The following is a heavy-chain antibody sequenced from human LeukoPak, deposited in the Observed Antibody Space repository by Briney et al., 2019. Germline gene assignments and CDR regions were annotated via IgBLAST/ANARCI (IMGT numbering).Heavy chain of an antibody. Sequence: SETLSLTCTVSGGSISSGDYYWSWIRQPPGKGLEWIGYIYHSGTTYYNPSLKSRVTISVDRSKNQFSLKLSSVTAADTAMYYCARVREAETNPCPDHWGQGTLVTVSS. V-gene: IGHV4-30-2*01. CDR1: GGSISSGDYY. D-gene: IGHD1-14*01. CDR2: IYHSGTT. J-gene: IGHJ4*02. CDR3: ARVREAETNPCPDH.